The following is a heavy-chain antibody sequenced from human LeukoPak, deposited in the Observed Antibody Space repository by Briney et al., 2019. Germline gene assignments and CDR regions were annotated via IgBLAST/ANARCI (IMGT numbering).Heavy chain of an antibody. CDR3: AREGYSYGYYFDY. V-gene: IGHV4-4*07. CDR2: IYAGEGA. Sequence: SETLSLTCTVSGDSISNYFWSWIRQPAGKGLEWIGRIYAGEGAKYNPSLETRVTVSVDTSTNQLSLKLSSMTAADTAVYYCAREGYSYGYYFDYWGQGTLVTVSS. J-gene: IGHJ4*02. CDR1: GDSISNYF. D-gene: IGHD5-18*01.